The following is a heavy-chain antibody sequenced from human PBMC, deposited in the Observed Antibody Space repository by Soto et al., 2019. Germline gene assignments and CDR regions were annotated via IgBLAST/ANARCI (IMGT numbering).Heavy chain of an antibody. Sequence: PSETLSLTCTVSGGSIRSSSYYWGWIRQPPGKGLEWIGSIYYSGSTYYNPSLKSRVTISVDTSKNQFSLKLSSVTAADTAVYYCARYNYYYDSSGYPSGGYFQHWGQGTLVTVS. CDR2: IYYSGST. J-gene: IGHJ1*01. V-gene: IGHV4-39*01. CDR3: ARYNYYYDSSGYPSGGYFQH. CDR1: GGSIRSSSYY. D-gene: IGHD3-22*01.